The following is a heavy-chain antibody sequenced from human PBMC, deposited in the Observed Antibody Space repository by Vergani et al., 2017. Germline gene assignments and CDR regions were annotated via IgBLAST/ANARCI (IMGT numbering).Heavy chain of an antibody. J-gene: IGHJ3*02. CDR2: IYTSGST. V-gene: IGHV4-61*02. Sequence: QVQLQESGPGLVKPSQTLSLTCTVSGGSISSGSYYWSWIRQPAGKGLEWIGRIYTSGSTNYNPSLKSRVTISVDTSKNQFSLKLSSVTAADTAVYYCARATVDAFDIWGQGTTVTVSS. CDR1: GGSISSGSYY. D-gene: IGHD4-17*01. CDR3: ARATVDAFDI.